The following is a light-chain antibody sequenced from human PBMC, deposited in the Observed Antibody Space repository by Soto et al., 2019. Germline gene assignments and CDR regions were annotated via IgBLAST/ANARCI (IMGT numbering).Light chain of an antibody. J-gene: IGKJ5*01. CDR3: QQCGGSPFIT. V-gene: IGKV3-20*01. CDR2: GAS. CDR1: LSVSNNY. Sequence: IVLTQSPGTLSLSPGERATLSCRASLSVSNNYLAWYQQKPGQALRLLIYGASSRATGIPDRFSGSGSGTDFTLTISRLDPEDSAVYYCQQCGGSPFITFGQGTRLEIK.